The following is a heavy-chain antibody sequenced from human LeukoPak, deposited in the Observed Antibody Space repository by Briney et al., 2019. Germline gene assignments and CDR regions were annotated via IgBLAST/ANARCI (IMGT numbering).Heavy chain of an antibody. Sequence: PGGSLRLSCAASGFTFSSYAMHWVRQAPGKGLEWVAVISYDGSNKYYADSVKGRFTISRDNSKNTLYLQMNSLRAEDTAVYYCGRGGRDGYNYYKWRAFDIWGQGTMVTVSS. CDR2: ISYDGSNK. CDR1: GFTFSSYA. V-gene: IGHV3-30*01. J-gene: IGHJ3*02. D-gene: IGHD5-24*01. CDR3: GRGGRDGYNYYKWRAFDI.